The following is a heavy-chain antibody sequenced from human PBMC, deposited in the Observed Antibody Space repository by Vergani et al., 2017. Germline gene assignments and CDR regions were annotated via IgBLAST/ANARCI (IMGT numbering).Heavy chain of an antibody. J-gene: IGHJ4*02. D-gene: IGHD4-11*01. CDR3: AWLHYTCNYLDC. CDR1: GFTFSGFW. CDR2: IKQNGSER. V-gene: IGHV3-7*01. Sequence: EVQLVESGEGLFQPGGSLRLSCAASGFTFSGFWLTWVRQAPGQGLEWVANIKQNGSERNYMDSVKGRFTISRDNDKNSVFFKMNSLRVGDTAIYYCAWLHYTCNYLDCWGQGAVVTVSS.